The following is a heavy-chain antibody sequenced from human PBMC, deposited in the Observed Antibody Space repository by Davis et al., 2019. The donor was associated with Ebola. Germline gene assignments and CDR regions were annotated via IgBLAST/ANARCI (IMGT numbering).Heavy chain of an antibody. J-gene: IGHJ6*04. Sequence: GESLKISCAASGFTLSDHYMDWVRQAPGKGLEWVGRTRNKANGHTTEYAASVKDRFTVSRDDSKSSLHLQMNSLKTEDTAVYYCAGSLAGSNYYGMDVWGKGTTVTVSS. CDR2: TRNKANGHTT. D-gene: IGHD3-3*02. CDR1: GFTLSDHY. CDR3: AGSLAGSNYYGMDV. V-gene: IGHV3-72*01.